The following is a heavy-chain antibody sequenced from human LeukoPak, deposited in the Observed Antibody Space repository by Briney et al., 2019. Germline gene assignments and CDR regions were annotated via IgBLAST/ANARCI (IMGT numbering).Heavy chain of an antibody. Sequence: SETLSLTCTVSGGSISSYYWSWIRQPPGKGLEWIGYIYYSGSTNYNPSLESRVTISVDTSKNQFSLKLSSVTAADTAVYYCARRAPYSYEWSTLDYWGQGTLVTVSS. CDR2: IYYSGST. V-gene: IGHV4-59*12. D-gene: IGHD5-18*01. J-gene: IGHJ4*02. CDR3: ARRAPYSYEWSTLDY. CDR1: GGSISSYY.